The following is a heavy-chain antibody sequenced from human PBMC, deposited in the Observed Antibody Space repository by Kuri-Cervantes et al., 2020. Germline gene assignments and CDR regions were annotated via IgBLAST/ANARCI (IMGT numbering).Heavy chain of an antibody. J-gene: IGHJ4*02. CDR2: ISSSSSTI. CDR1: GFTFSSYS. D-gene: IGHD3-10*01. V-gene: IGHV3-48*01. CDR3: AKAELSGSGTWYYFDY. Sequence: GESLKISCAASGFTFSSYSMNWVRQAPGKGLEWVSYISSSSSTIYYADSVKGRFTISRDNAKNSLFLQMNSLRTEDTALYYCAKAELSGSGTWYYFDYWGQGTLVTVSS.